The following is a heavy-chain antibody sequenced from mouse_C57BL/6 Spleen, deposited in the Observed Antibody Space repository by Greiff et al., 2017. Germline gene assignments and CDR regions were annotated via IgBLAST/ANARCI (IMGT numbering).Heavy chain of an antibody. V-gene: IGHV5-6*01. CDR1: GFTFSSYG. CDR2: ISSGGSYT. CDR3: ARQAYGNGCAMDY. Sequence: EVMLVESGGDLVKPGGSLKLSCAASGFTFSSYGMSWVRQTPDKRLEWVATISSGGSYTYYPDSVKGRFTISRDNAKNTLYLQMSSLKSEDTAMYYCARQAYGNGCAMDYWGQGTSVTVSS. J-gene: IGHJ4*01. D-gene: IGHD2-1*01.